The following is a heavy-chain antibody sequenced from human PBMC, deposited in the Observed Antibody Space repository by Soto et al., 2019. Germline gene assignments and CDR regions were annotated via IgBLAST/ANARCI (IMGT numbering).Heavy chain of an antibody. CDR2: IWYDGSNK. D-gene: IGHD2-15*01. CDR3: ARDGRYCSGGSCLGLYYYYYMDV. V-gene: IGHV3-33*01. Sequence: QVQLVESGGGVVQPGRSLRLSCAASGFTFSSYGMHWVRQAPGKGLEWVAVIWYDGSNKYYADSVKGRFTISRDNSKNTLYLQMNSLRAEETAVYYCARDGRYCSGGSCLGLYYYYYMDVWGKGTTGTVSS. CDR1: GFTFSSYG. J-gene: IGHJ6*03.